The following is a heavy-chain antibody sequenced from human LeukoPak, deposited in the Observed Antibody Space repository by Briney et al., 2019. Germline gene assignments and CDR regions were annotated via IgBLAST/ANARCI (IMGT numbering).Heavy chain of an antibody. CDR1: GFTFSSYA. V-gene: IGHV3-23*01. CDR2: ISGSGGST. J-gene: IGHJ6*02. D-gene: IGHD5-12*01. CDR3: ARDPSRGYSGYDSNDYYYGMDV. Sequence: GGSLRLSCAASGFTFSSYAMSWVRQAPGKGLEWVSAISGSGGSTYYADSVKGRFTISRDNSKNTLYLQMNSLRAEDTAVYYCARDPSRGYSGYDSNDYYYGMDVWGQGTTVTVSS.